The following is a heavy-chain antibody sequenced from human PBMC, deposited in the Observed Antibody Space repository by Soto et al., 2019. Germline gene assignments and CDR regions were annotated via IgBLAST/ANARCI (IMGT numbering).Heavy chain of an antibody. V-gene: IGHV3-53*01. Sequence: PVGSLRLSCAASGFTVSSNYMSWVRQAPGKGLEWVSVIYSGGSTYYADSVKGRFTISTDNSKNTLYLQMNSLRAEDTAVYYCARGRSISSPHYYYYGMDVWGQGTTVTVSS. CDR2: IYSGGST. D-gene: IGHD6-6*01. CDR3: ARGRSISSPHYYYYGMDV. J-gene: IGHJ6*02. CDR1: GFTVSSNY.